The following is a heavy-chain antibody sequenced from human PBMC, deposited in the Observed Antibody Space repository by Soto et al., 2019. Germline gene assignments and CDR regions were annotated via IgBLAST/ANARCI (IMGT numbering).Heavy chain of an antibody. CDR3: ARQRTTVVTQAYFDH. D-gene: IGHD2-21*02. Sequence: SETLSLTCIVSGESISSSSYYWGWIRQPQVKGWEWIGSIYYSGRTYYNPSFKSRVTISIDTSKNQFSLKLSSVTATDTAVYYCARQRTTVVTQAYFDHWGQGALVTVSS. V-gene: IGHV4-39*01. CDR1: GESISSSSYY. CDR2: IYYSGRT. J-gene: IGHJ4*02.